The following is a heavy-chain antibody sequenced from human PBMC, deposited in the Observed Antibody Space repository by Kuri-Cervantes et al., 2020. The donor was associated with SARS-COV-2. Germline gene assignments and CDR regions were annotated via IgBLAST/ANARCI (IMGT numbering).Heavy chain of an antibody. J-gene: IGHJ5*02. V-gene: IGHV3-23*01. CDR3: AKPTLATRPRWFHA. D-gene: IGHD4-23*01. CDR1: GFTFSSYD. CDR2: VSDDGATT. Sequence: GGSLRLSCAASGFTFSSYDMYWVRQTTGKGLEWVSGVSDDGATTYYADSVKGRFTISRDNSKNTLYLQINSLRAEDTAVYHCAKPTLATRPRWFHAWGQGTLVTVSS.